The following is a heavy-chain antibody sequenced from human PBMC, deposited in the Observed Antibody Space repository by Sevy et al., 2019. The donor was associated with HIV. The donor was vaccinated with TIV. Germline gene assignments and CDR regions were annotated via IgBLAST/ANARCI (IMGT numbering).Heavy chain of an antibody. CDR2: ISWNSGSI. CDR3: VKDFRAVAGENYFDY. CDR1: GFTFSSYS. J-gene: IGHJ4*02. Sequence: GGSLRLSCAASGFTFSSYSMNWVRQAPGKGLEWVSGISWNSGSICYADSVKGRFTISRDNAKNSLYLQMNSMRTEVTALYYCVKDFRAVAGENYFDYWGQGTLVTVSS. D-gene: IGHD6-19*01. V-gene: IGHV3-9*01.